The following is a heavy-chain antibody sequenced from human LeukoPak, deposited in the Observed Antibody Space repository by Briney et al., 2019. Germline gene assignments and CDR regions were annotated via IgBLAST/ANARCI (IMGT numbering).Heavy chain of an antibody. D-gene: IGHD6-19*01. J-gene: IGHJ3*02. CDR2: INHSGST. Sequence: PSETLSLTCAVYGGSFSGYYWSWIRQPPGKGLEWIGEINHSGSTNYNPSLKSRVTISVDTSKNQFSLKLSSVTAADTAVYYCARVFPGIAVADTGAFDIWGQGTMVTVSS. CDR1: GGSFSGYY. CDR3: ARVFPGIAVADTGAFDI. V-gene: IGHV4-34*01.